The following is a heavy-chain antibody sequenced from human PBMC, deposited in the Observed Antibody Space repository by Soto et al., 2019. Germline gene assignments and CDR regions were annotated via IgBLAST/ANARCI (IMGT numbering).Heavy chain of an antibody. D-gene: IGHD3-22*01. Sequence: EVQLLESGGGLVQPGGSLRLTCVGSGFTFRNQDMRWVRQAPGKGLEWVSGIIGRGGVTYYADSVKGRFTISRDNSKNTLYLQMNNLRANDTAVYYCAKDRQFRSYYESAGHYNDWGQGALVTVSS. CDR1: GFTFRNQD. V-gene: IGHV3-23*01. CDR2: IIGRGGVT. J-gene: IGHJ4*02. CDR3: AKDRQFRSYYESAGHYND.